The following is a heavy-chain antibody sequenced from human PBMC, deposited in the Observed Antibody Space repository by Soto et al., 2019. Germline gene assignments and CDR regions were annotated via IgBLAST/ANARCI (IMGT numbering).Heavy chain of an antibody. V-gene: IGHV3-23*01. D-gene: IGHD3-3*01. Sequence: PGGSLRLSCAASGFTFSNYAMSWVRQAPGKGLEWVSGISGGGDSTYYADSVKGRFTISRDNSRYMLYLQMNSLRAEDTAVYYCAKVPNFWSGSFDYWGQGTLVTVSS. CDR3: AKVPNFWSGSFDY. CDR1: GFTFSNYA. CDR2: ISGGGDST. J-gene: IGHJ4*02.